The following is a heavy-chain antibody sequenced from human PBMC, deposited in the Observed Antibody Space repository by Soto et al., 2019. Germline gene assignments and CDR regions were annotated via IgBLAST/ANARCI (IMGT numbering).Heavy chain of an antibody. CDR1: GGTFSSYA. Sequence: QVQLVQSGAEVRQPASSVKVSCKTSGGTFSSYAISWVRQAPGQGLEWMGGIVPIVDTSTYAQKFQGRVTITAEESPSAVYMELSSLRSDATAVYYCVRVVAIPGYPDNWGQGTLVTVSS. J-gene: IGHJ4*02. V-gene: IGHV1-69*12. CDR2: IVPIVDTS. CDR3: VRVVAIPGYPDN. D-gene: IGHD5-12*01.